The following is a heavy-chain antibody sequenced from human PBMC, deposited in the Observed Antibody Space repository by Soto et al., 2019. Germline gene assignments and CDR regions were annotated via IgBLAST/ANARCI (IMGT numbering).Heavy chain of an antibody. CDR3: ASSWGYCSSTSCYSYYYYYYMDV. V-gene: IGHV4-39*01. Sequence: SETLSLTCTVSGGSISSSSYYWGWIRQPPGKGLEWIGSIYYSGSTYYNPSLKSRVTISVDTSKNQFSLKLSSVTAADTAVYYCASSWGYCSSTSCYSYYYYYYMDVWGKGTTVTGSS. D-gene: IGHD2-2*01. CDR2: IYYSGST. J-gene: IGHJ6*03. CDR1: GGSISSSSYY.